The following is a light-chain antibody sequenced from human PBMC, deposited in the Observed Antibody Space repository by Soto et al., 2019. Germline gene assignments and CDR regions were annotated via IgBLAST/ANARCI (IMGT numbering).Light chain of an antibody. CDR3: AAWDDSLNGPV. Sequence: QSVLTQPPSASGTPGQRVTISCSGGSSNIGSNTVNWYHQLPGTAPKLLIYSDNQRPSGVPDRFSGSKAGTSASLAISGLQSEDEADYYCAAWDDSLNGPVFGGGTKLTVL. CDR1: SSNIGSNT. J-gene: IGLJ3*02. CDR2: SDN. V-gene: IGLV1-44*01.